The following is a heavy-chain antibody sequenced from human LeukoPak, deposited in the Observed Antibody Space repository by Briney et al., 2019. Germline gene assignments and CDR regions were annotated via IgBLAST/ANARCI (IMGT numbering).Heavy chain of an antibody. Sequence: PSETLSLTCTVSGGSIRSYYWSWIRQTPGKGLEWIGFIYYSGSTNYNPSLKSRVTISVDTSKNQFSLKLSSVTAADTAVYYCASPGIVAAGTDRGFDYWGQGTLVTVSS. D-gene: IGHD6-13*01. J-gene: IGHJ4*02. V-gene: IGHV4-59*01. CDR1: GGSIRSYY. CDR3: ASPGIVAAGTDRGFDY. CDR2: IYYSGST.